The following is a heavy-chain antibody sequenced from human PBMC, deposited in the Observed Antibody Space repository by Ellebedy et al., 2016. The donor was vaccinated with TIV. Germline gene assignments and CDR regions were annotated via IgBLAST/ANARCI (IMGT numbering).Heavy chain of an antibody. D-gene: IGHD6-19*01. CDR2: LYHSGST. V-gene: IGHV4-38-2*02. J-gene: IGHJ6*02. CDR1: GFSISSGFN. Sequence: SETLSLXCNVSGFSISSGFNWGWIRQPPGKGLEWIGTLYHSGSTYYSPSLKSRLTITVDTSKNQFSLKLTSLTAADTAVYYCVRGWWYTGGSDGVDLWGQGTTVTVSS. CDR3: VRGWWYTGGSDGVDL.